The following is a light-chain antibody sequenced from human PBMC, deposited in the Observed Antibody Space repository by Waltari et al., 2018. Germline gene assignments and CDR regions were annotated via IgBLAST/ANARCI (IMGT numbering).Light chain of an antibody. CDR2: GAS. Sequence: DIVMTQSPATLSVSPGERVTLSCRASQSVSSNLAWYQQKPGQAPRLLIYGASTRATGIPARFSGSGSGTEFTLTINSLQSEDLAVYYCQQYNEWPPLTFGGGTKVEIK. CDR3: QQYNEWPPLT. CDR1: QSVSSN. V-gene: IGKV3-15*01. J-gene: IGKJ4*01.